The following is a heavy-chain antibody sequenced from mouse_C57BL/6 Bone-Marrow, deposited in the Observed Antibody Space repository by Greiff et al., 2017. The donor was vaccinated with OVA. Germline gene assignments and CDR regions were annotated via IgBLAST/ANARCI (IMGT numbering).Heavy chain of an antibody. J-gene: IGHJ1*03. Sequence: QVQLQQSGAELARPGASVKLSCKASGYTFTSYGISWVKQRTGQGLEWIGEIYPRSGNTYYNEKFKGKATLTADKSSSTAYMELRSLTSEASAVYFWATRSDYGSRWYFDVWGTGTTVTVSS. CDR2: IYPRSGNT. V-gene: IGHV1-81*01. CDR1: GYTFTSYG. D-gene: IGHD1-1*01. CDR3: ATRSDYGSRWYFDV.